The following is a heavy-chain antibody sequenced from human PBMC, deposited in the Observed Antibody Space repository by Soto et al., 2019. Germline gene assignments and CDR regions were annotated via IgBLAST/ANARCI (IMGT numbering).Heavy chain of an antibody. D-gene: IGHD3-16*01. CDR1: GESFRGYF. CDR3: QGGDF. CDR2: INDSGST. V-gene: IGHV4-34*01. J-gene: IGHJ4*02. Sequence: SETLSLTCAVSGESFRGYFWSWIRQSPDKGLEWIGEINDSGSTYYNPSFKSRLTISVDTSKSQISLTLTSVTAADSAVYYCQGGDFWGQGTRVTVSS.